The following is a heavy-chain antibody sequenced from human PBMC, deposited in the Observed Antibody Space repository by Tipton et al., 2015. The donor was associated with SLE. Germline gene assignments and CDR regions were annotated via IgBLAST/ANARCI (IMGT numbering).Heavy chain of an antibody. CDR1: GFTFVDYA. V-gene: IGHV3-9*01. CDR2: ISWNSGSI. Sequence: SLRLSCAASGFTFVDYAMHWVRQAPGKGLEWVSGISWNSGSIGYADSVKGRFTISRDNAKNSLYLQMNSLRAEDTALYYCAKDTGSYSSSWVDYWGQGTLVTVSS. CDR3: AKDTGSYSSSWVDY. D-gene: IGHD6-13*01. J-gene: IGHJ4*02.